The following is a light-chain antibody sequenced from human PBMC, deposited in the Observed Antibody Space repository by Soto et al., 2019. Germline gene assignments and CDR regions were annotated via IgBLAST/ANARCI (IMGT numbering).Light chain of an antibody. J-gene: IGLJ1*01. CDR2: DVS. Sequence: QSVLTQPASVSGSPGQSISISCTGTSSDDGGYNYVSWYQQHPGKAPKFMIYDVSNRPPGVSTRFSGSKSGNTASLTISELQAEDEADYYCNSYTTSNTRQIVFGTGTKVTVL. CDR3: NSYTTSNTRQIV. CDR1: SSDDGGYNY. V-gene: IGLV2-14*01.